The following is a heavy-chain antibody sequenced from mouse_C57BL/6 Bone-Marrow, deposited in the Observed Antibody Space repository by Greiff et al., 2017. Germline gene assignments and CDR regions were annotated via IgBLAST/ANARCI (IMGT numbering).Heavy chain of an antibody. Sequence: VQLKQSGAELVKPGASVKLSCTASGFNIKDYYMHWVKQRTEQGLEWIGRIDPEGGETKYAPKFQGKATMTADTSSNTAYLQLSSQTSEDTAVYFCALITTVALDYWGQGTTLTVAS. J-gene: IGHJ2*01. CDR2: IDPEGGET. CDR1: GFNIKDYY. D-gene: IGHD1-1*01. CDR3: ALITTVALDY. V-gene: IGHV14-2*01.